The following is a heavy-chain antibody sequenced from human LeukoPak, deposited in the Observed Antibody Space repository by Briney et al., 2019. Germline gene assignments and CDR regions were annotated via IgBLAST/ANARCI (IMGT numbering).Heavy chain of an antibody. CDR1: GYTFTSYG. Sequence: GASVKVSCKASGYTFTSYGISWVRQAPGQGLEWMGWISAYNGNTNYAQKLQGRVTMTTDTSTSTAYMELRSLRSDDTAVYYCAMADFWSGSNWFDPWGQGTLVTVSS. V-gene: IGHV1-18*01. J-gene: IGHJ5*02. CDR3: AMADFWSGSNWFDP. CDR2: ISAYNGNT. D-gene: IGHD3-3*01.